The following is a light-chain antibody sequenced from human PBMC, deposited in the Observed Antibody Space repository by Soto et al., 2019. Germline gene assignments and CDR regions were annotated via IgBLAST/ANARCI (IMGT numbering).Light chain of an antibody. Sequence: EIVMTQSPATLSVSPGERATLSCRASQSISSNLAWYQQRPGQAPRLLIFRASNKATGVPDRFSGSGSGTDFTLTISRLEPEDFAVYYCQQYGSSVTFGQGTRLEIK. CDR1: QSISSN. V-gene: IGKV3-20*01. CDR3: QQYGSSVT. CDR2: RAS. J-gene: IGKJ5*01.